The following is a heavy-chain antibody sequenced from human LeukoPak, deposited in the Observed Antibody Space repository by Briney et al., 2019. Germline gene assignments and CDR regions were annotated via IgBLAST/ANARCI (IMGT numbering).Heavy chain of an antibody. Sequence: GGSLRLSCAASRFTVSSYSMNWVRQAPGKGLEWVSSISSSSSYIYCADSVKGRFTTSRDNAKNSLYLQMNSLRAEDTAVYYCARVKSSGRYRGGDAFDIWGQGTMVTVSS. CDR1: RFTVSSYS. CDR3: ARVKSSGRYRGGDAFDI. J-gene: IGHJ3*02. D-gene: IGHD3-10*01. V-gene: IGHV3-21*01. CDR2: ISSSSSYI.